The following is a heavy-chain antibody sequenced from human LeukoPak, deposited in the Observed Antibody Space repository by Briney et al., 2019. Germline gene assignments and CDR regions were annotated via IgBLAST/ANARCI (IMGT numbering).Heavy chain of an antibody. CDR3: ARDSAPRGYNACYDY. CDR1: GYTFTSYG. Sequence: GASVKVSCKASGYTFTSYGISWVRQAPGQGLEWMGWISAYNGNTNYAQRLQGRVTMTTDTSMSTAYMELRSLRSGDTAVYYCARDSAPRGYNACYDYWGQGTLVTVSS. J-gene: IGHJ4*02. CDR2: ISAYNGNT. D-gene: IGHD5-24*01. V-gene: IGHV1-18*01.